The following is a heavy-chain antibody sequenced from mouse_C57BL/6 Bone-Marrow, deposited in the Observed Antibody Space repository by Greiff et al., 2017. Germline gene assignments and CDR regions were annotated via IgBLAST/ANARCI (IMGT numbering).Heavy chain of an antibody. CDR3: ARNYGSSYPYAMDY. Sequence: QVQLQQPGAELVKPGASVKLSCTASGYTFTSYWMHWVKQRPGQGLEWIGMIHPNSGSTNYNEKFKSKATLTVDKSSSTAYMQLSSLTSEDSAVYYCARNYGSSYPYAMDYWGQGTSVTVSS. CDR2: IHPNSGST. D-gene: IGHD1-1*01. V-gene: IGHV1-64*01. J-gene: IGHJ4*01. CDR1: GYTFTSYW.